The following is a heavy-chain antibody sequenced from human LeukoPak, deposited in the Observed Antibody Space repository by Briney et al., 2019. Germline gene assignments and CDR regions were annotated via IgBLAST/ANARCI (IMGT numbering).Heavy chain of an antibody. V-gene: IGHV4-4*09. CDR3: ARDPFIVGAIHSILFDY. CDR2: IYTSGST. D-gene: IGHD1-26*01. CDR1: GASISGYY. J-gene: IGHJ6*04. Sequence: SETLSLTCTVSGASISGYYWSWIRQPPGKGLEWSGYIYTSGSTNYNPSLKRRLTISVDTSKNQFSLKLSSVTAADTAVYYCARDPFIVGAIHSILFDYWGKGTTVTVSS.